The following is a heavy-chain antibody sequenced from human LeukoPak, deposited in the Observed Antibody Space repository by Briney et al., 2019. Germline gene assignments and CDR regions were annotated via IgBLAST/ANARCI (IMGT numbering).Heavy chain of an antibody. CDR3: AESGGSSAGTDYFDY. CDR2: VTGSGSST. D-gene: IGHD1-14*01. Sequence: GGSLRLSCAASGFTFSNYAMSWVRQAPGKGLEWVSGVTGSGSSTYNADSVKGRFTISRDNSKNTLYLQMNSLRAEDTAVYYCAESGGSSAGTDYFDYWGQGTLVTVSS. J-gene: IGHJ4*02. V-gene: IGHV3-23*01. CDR1: GFTFSNYA.